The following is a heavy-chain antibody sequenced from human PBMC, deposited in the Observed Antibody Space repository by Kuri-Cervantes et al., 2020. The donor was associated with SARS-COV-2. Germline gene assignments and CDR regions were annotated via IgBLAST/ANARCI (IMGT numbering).Heavy chain of an antibody. V-gene: IGHV1-2*04. CDR3: ARASVRGIIITYHSYGMDV. CDR2: MNPNSGGT. D-gene: IGHD3-10*01. CDR1: GYTFTGYY. J-gene: IGHJ6*02. Sequence: ASVKVSCKASGYTFTGYYMHWVRQAPGQGLEWMGWMNPNSGGTNYEQKLQGWVTMTRDTSISTVYMELSRLRSDDTAVYYCARASVRGIIITYHSYGMDVWGQGTTVTVSS.